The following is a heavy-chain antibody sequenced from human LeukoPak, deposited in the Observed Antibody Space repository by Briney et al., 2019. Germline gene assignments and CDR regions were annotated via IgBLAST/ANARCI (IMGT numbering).Heavy chain of an antibody. CDR1: GYTFTSYD. CDR2: MNPNSGNT. V-gene: IGHV1-8*01. CDR3: ARVSQNKYYYDSSGYYPGY. D-gene: IGHD3-22*01. J-gene: IGHJ4*02. Sequence: GASVKVSCKTSGYTFTSYDINWVRQATGQGLEWMGRMNPNSGNTGYAQKFQGRVTMTRNTSISTAYMELSSLRSEDTAVYYCARVSQNKYYYDSSGYYPGYWGQGTLVTVSS.